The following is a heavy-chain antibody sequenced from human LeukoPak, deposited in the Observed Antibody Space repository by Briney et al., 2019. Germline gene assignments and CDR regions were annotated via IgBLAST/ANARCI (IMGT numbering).Heavy chain of an antibody. Sequence: SETLSLTCTVSGDSFSSYLWSWVRQPPGKGLEWLGYISYSGSINYNPSLKSRVTISVDTSKNQFSLKLSSVTAADTAVYYCARGDIAAAGTFFDYWGQGTLVTVSS. CDR2: ISYSGSI. CDR1: GDSFSSYL. D-gene: IGHD6-13*01. V-gene: IGHV4-59*01. CDR3: ARGDIAAAGTFFDY. J-gene: IGHJ4*02.